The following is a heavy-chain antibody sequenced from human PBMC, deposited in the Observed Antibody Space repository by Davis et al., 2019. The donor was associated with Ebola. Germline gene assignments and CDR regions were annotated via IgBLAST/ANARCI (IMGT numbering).Heavy chain of an antibody. CDR2: IYYTGST. V-gene: IGHV4-31*03. D-gene: IGHD6-19*01. Sequence: SETLSLTCNVSGDSITSVTYYLTWIRQHPGKGLEWIGYIYYTGSTNYNPSLKSRVTISADTSKNSVSLSLSSVTAADTATYYCARGLSHSSGHFHVWGQGTTVTASS. CDR3: ARGLSHSSGHFHV. J-gene: IGHJ6*02. CDR1: GDSITSVTYY.